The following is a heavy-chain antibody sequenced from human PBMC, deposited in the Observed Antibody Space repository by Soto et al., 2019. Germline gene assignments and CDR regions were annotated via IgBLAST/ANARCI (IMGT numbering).Heavy chain of an antibody. CDR2: IYYSGST. J-gene: IGHJ6*02. CDR3: ARGSRSASTSLYYYYGMDV. Sequence: PSETLSLTCTVSGGSISSGGYYWSWIRQHPGKGLEWIGYIYYSGSTYYNPCLKSRVTLSLDSSNPQFSLQLSSVSPADTSVYYCARGSRSASTSLYYYYGMDVWGQGTTVTVSS. CDR1: GGSISSGGYY. V-gene: IGHV4-31*03. D-gene: IGHD3-10*01.